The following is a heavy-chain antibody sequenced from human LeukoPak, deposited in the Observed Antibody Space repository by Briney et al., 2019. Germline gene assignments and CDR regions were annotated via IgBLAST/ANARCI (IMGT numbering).Heavy chain of an antibody. D-gene: IGHD1-26*01. CDR1: GGSISSYY. CDR2: IYYSGST. Sequence: PSETLSLTCTVSGGSISSYYWSWIRQPPGKGLEWIGYIYYSGSTNYNPSLKSRATISVDTSNNQFSLGLSSVTAADTAVYYWARGGDYTGMDVWGQGTTVTVPS. J-gene: IGHJ6*02. CDR3: ARGGDYTGMDV. V-gene: IGHV4-59*01.